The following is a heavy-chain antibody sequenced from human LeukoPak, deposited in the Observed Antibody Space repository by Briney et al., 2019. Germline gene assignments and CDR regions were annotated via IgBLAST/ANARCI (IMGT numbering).Heavy chain of an antibody. CDR2: IYYSGST. CDR3: ARGQLGDAYNFEY. V-gene: IGHV4-59*01. D-gene: IGHD5-24*01. Sequence: KSSETLSLTCTVSGGSISSYYWSWIRQPPGKGLEWIGYIYYSGSTNYNPSLKSRVTISVDTSKNQFSLKLSSVTAADTAVYYCARGQLGDAYNFEYWGQGTVVTVSS. CDR1: GGSISSYY. J-gene: IGHJ4*02.